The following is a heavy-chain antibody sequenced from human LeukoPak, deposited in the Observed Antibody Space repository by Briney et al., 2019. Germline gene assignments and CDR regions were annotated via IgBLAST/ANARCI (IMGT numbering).Heavy chain of an antibody. CDR1: GFTFETHD. CDR3: AKEQSSGWYRTADY. CDR2: ASRDGVSQ. V-gene: IGHV3-30*18. Sequence: GGSLRLSCAASGFTFETHDMHWVRRAPDKGLEWVGVASRDGVSQNYGDSVEGRFTISRDQSDNTLFLQMNSLRPEDTAIYYCAKEQSSGWYRTADYWGQGTLVTVSS. J-gene: IGHJ4*02. D-gene: IGHD6-19*01.